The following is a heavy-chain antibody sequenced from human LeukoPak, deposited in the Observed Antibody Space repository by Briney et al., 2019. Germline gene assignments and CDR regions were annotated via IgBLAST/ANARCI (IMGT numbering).Heavy chain of an antibody. CDR2: ISSSSSYI. CDR1: GFTFSSYS. D-gene: IGHD1-26*01. V-gene: IGHV3-21*01. CDR3: ARSGSPTRDAFYS. J-gene: IGHJ3*02. Sequence: GGSLRLSCAASGFTFSSYSMNWVRQAPGKGLEWVSSISSSSSYIYYADSVKGRFTISRDNAKNSLYLQMNSLRAEDTAVYYCARSGSPTRDAFYSWGQGTMVTVSS.